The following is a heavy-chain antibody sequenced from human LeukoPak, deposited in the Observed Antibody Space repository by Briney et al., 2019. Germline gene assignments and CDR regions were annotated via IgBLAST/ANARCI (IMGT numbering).Heavy chain of an antibody. CDR1: GGSISSSSYY. D-gene: IGHD2-2*01. J-gene: IGHJ4*02. Sequence: SSETLSLTCTVSGGSISSSSYYRGWIRQPPGKGLEWIGSIYYSGSTYYNPSLKSRVTISVDTSKNQFSLKLSSVTAADTAVYYCARVLAVVVPAFFDYWGQGTLVTVSS. V-gene: IGHV4-39*01. CDR3: ARVLAVVVPAFFDY. CDR2: IYYSGST.